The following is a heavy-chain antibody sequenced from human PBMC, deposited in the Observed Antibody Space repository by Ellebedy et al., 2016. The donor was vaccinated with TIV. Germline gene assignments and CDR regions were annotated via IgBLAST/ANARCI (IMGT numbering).Heavy chain of an antibody. D-gene: IGHD1-26*01. CDR2: IIPAFRAA. V-gene: IGHV1-69*13. J-gene: IGHJ4*02. CDR1: GGTFSQTA. CDR3: AKLAAGGIYYGGSDY. Sequence: SVKVSXXASGGTFSQTAISWVRQVPGQGFEWMGGIIPAFRAANYPQKFQGRVTITADEITTTAYMELGSLRSDDTGVYFCAKLAAGGIYYGGSDYWGQGTLVTVSS.